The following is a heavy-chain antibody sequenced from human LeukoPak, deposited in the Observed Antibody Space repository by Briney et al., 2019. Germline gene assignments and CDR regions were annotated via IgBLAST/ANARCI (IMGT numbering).Heavy chain of an antibody. CDR2: ISSSGSTI. V-gene: IGHV3-11*04. Sequence: GGSLRLSCAASGFTFSDYYMSWIRQAPGKGLEWVSYISSSGSTIYYADSVKGRFTISRDNAKNSLYLQMNSLRAEDTAVYYCARDMGKGWLVLDAFDIWGQGTMVTVSS. J-gene: IGHJ3*02. CDR1: GFTFSDYY. D-gene: IGHD6-19*01. CDR3: ARDMGKGWLVLDAFDI.